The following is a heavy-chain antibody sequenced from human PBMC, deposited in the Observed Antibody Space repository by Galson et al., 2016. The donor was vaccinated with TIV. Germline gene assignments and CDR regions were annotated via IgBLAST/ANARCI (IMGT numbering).Heavy chain of an antibody. V-gene: IGHV3-9*01. D-gene: IGHD2-2*03. CDR2: INWNSDTI. J-gene: IGHJ4*02. CDR1: GFIFEDYA. Sequence: SLRLSCAGAGFIFEDYAMNWVRQVPGKGLEWVSYINWNSDTIRYAESVRGRFTISRDNAKNSLYSQMDSLRPEDTAFYFCARDRGLSGYYFDYWGQGTLVSVSS. CDR3: ARDRGLSGYYFDY.